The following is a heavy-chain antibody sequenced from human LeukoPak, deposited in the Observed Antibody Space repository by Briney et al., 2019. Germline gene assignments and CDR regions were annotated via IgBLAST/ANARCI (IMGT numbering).Heavy chain of an antibody. D-gene: IGHD5-12*01. V-gene: IGHV4-39*01. CDR2: IYYSGSA. CDR3: ARGETIIVATIDAAFDI. J-gene: IGHJ3*02. Sequence: PSETLSLTCTVSGGSISSNSYYWGWIRQPPGRGLEWIGAIYYSGSAYYNPSLKSRVTMSIDTSKNQFSLKLSSVTAADTAVYYCARGETIIVATIDAAFDIWGQGTMVTVSS. CDR1: GGSISSNSYY.